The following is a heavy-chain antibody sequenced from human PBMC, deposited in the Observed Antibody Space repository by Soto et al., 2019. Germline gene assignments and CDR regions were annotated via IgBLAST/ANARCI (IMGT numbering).Heavy chain of an antibody. CDR1: GYTFTSYY. CDR3: ALYYDSSGSYDY. CDR2: INPSGGST. J-gene: IGHJ4*02. Sequence: GASVKVSCKASGYTFTSYYMHWVREAPGQGLELMGIINPSGGSTSYAQKFQGRVTMTRDTSTSTVYMELSSLRSEDTAVYYCALYYDSSGSYDYWGQGPLVTVYS. D-gene: IGHD3-22*01. V-gene: IGHV1-46*01.